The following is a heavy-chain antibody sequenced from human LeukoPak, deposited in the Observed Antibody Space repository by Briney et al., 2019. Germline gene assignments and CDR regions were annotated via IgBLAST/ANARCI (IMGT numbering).Heavy chain of an antibody. D-gene: IGHD6-19*01. CDR1: GFTFSSYA. CDR3: ATCYSSGCPDAFDI. V-gene: IGHV3-30-3*01. CDR2: ISYDGSNK. J-gene: IGHJ3*02. Sequence: GRSLRLSCAASGFTFSSYAMHWVRKAPGKGLGGVAVISYDGSNKYYADSVKGRFTISRDNSKNTLYLQMNSLRAEDTAVYYCATCYSSGCPDAFDIWGQGTVVTVSS.